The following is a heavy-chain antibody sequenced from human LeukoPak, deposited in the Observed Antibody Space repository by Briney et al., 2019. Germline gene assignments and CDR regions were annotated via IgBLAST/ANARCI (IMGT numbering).Heavy chain of an antibody. V-gene: IGHV3-23*01. CDR2: ISGSGGST. CDR3: AKGGYSYGARDAFDI. CDR1: GFTFSSYA. Sequence: PPGGSLRLSCAASGFTFSSYAMSWVRQAAGKGLEWVSAISGSGGSTYYADSVKGRFTISRDNSKNTLYLQMNSLRAEDTAVYYCAKGGYSYGARDAFDIWGQGTMVTASS. J-gene: IGHJ3*02. D-gene: IGHD5-18*01.